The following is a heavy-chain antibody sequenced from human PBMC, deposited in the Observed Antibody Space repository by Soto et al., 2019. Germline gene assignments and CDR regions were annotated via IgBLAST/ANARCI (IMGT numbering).Heavy chain of an antibody. CDR2: MNPNSGNT. D-gene: IGHD6-13*01. CDR1: GYTFTNYD. Sequence: QVQLVQSGTEVKKPGASVKVSCKASGYTFTNYDINWVRQATGQGLEWMGWMNPNSGNTGYAQKFQGRITMTRNTSITTAYMELSSLRSEDTAVYYCARVTEPGTNYFDQWGQGTLVTVSS. V-gene: IGHV1-8*01. J-gene: IGHJ4*02. CDR3: ARVTEPGTNYFDQ.